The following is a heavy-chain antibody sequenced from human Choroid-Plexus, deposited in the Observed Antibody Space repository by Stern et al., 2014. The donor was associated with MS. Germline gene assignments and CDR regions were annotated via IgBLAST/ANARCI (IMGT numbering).Heavy chain of an antibody. D-gene: IGHD2/OR15-2a*01. CDR3: AKDRQYLTYFFDH. Sequence: VQLVESGGGVVQPGRPLRLSCVASGFTFGSCAMHWVRQAPGKGVGWGGGVSHDGSYKYYADSVKGRFPISRDNSQNTLYMQMSSLRPEDTAVYYCAKDRQYLTYFFDHWGQGSLVTVSS. J-gene: IGHJ5*02. CDR1: GFTFGSCA. CDR2: VSHDGSYK. V-gene: IGHV3-30*18.